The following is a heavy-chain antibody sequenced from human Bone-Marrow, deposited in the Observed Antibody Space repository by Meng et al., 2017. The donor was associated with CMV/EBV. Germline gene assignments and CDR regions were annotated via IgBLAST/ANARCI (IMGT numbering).Heavy chain of an antibody. CDR1: GWSFSGYY. Sequence: QVQLQQWGAGLLKPPETLSLTCGVAGWSFSGYYWTWIRQPPGKGLEWIGDINHSGSTNYKASLKSRLNISVDTSKNQVSLKLNSVTAADTAVYYCARGLFRDLGELFYGWFDPWGQGTLVTVSS. D-gene: IGHD3-10*01. V-gene: IGHV4-34*01. J-gene: IGHJ5*02. CDR3: ARGLFRDLGELFYGWFDP. CDR2: INHSGST.